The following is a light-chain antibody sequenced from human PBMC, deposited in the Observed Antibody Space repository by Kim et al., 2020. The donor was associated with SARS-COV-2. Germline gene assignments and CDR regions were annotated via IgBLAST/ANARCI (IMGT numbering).Light chain of an antibody. Sequence: QSALTQPRSVSGSPGQSVTISCTGTSSDVGGYNYVSWYQQHPGKAPKLMIFDVSKRPSGVPDRFSGSKSGNTASLTISGLQSEDEADYYCCSYAGSSTVLFGGGTQLTVL. CDR2: DVS. CDR1: SSDVGGYNY. V-gene: IGLV2-11*01. J-gene: IGLJ2*01. CDR3: CSYAGSSTVL.